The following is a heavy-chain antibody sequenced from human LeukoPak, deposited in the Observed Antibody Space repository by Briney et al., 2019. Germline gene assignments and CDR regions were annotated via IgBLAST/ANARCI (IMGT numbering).Heavy chain of an antibody. V-gene: IGHV3-7*03. J-gene: IGHJ4*02. CDR2: IKQDGSEK. Sequence: GGSLRLSCAASGFTFSSYWMSWVRQAPGKGLEWVANIKQDGSEKDYVDSVKGRFTISRDNAKNSLYLQMNSLRAEDTAVYYCAKSTMVVAATRYSDYWGQGTLVTVSS. D-gene: IGHD2-15*01. CDR1: GFTFSSYW. CDR3: AKSTMVVAATRYSDY.